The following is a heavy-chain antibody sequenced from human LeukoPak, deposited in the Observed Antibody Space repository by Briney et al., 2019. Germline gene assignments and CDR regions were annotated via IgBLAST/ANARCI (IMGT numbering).Heavy chain of an antibody. CDR1: GYTFTGYY. Sequence: EASVKVSCEASGYTFTGYYMHWVRQAPGQGLEWMGWINPNSGGTNYAQKFQGRVTMTRDTSISTAYMELSRLRSDDTAVYYCAITKAAAGGNPFDYWGQGTLVTVSS. CDR2: INPNSGGT. D-gene: IGHD6-13*01. V-gene: IGHV1-2*02. J-gene: IGHJ4*02. CDR3: AITKAAAGGNPFDY.